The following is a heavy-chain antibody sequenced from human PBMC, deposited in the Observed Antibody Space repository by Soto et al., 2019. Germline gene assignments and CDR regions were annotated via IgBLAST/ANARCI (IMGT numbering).Heavy chain of an antibody. J-gene: IGHJ6*01. V-gene: IGHV4-4*02. CDR3: AEASGSGPSHYSITADYYYFGMDV. CDR2: IYHSGNT. D-gene: IGHD2-15*01. CDR1: GVSISSDNW. Sequence: SETLSLTCAVSGVSISSDNWWSLVRQPPGKGLEWIGEIYHSGNTHYNPSLKSRVTISVDKSKHQFSLKLNSVTAADTALYYCAEASGSGPSHYSITADYYYFGMDVWGQGTTVTVSS.